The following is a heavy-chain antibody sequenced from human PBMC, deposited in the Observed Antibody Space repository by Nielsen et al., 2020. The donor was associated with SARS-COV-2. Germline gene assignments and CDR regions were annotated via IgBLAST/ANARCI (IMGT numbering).Heavy chain of an antibody. J-gene: IGHJ6*03. D-gene: IGHD6-6*01. CDR2: LSYDGRKK. V-gene: IGHV3-30*04. CDR3: ARAGFEYSSSDHYMDV. CDR1: GFTFSTFT. Sequence: GESLKISCAASGFTFSTFTMHWVRQAPGKGLEWVAGLSYDGRKKYYADTVQGRLTISRDNSENTLDLQMNSLRVEDTALYYCARAGFEYSSSDHYMDVWGKGTTVTVSS.